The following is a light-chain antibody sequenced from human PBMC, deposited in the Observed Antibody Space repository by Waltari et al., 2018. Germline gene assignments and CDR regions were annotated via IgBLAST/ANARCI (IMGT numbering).Light chain of an antibody. CDR1: RSNIGENY. V-gene: IGLV1-51*02. CDR2: GDT. CDR3: GTWDSSLSGAV. J-gene: IGLJ7*01. Sequence: QSVLTQPPSVSAAPGQGVTISCSGGRSNIGENYVSWYRQFPGTAPKLLISGDTARPPGIPGRCSGSKSGTSATLDITGLQAGDEADYYCGTWDSSLSGAVFGGGTHLTVL.